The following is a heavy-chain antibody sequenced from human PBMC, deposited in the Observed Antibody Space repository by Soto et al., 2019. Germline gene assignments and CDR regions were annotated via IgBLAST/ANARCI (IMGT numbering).Heavy chain of an antibody. Sequence: EVQLLESGGGLVQPGGSLRLSCAASGFTFSSYAMTWVRQAPGKGLEWISEISTSGGSTNYADSVKGRFTVSRDNSKNTLFLQMNSLRAEDTAAYYCSRGGSYYHLAYWGQGTLVTVSS. D-gene: IGHD1-26*01. J-gene: IGHJ4*02. V-gene: IGHV3-23*01. CDR2: ISTSGGST. CDR1: GFTFSSYA. CDR3: SRGGSYYHLAY.